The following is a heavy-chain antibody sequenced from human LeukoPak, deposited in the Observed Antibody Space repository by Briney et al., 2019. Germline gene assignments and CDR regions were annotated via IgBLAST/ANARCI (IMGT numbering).Heavy chain of an antibody. V-gene: IGHV3-21*01. CDR3: ARYCSGGSCYQYYYGMDV. CDR1: GFTFSRYS. J-gene: IGHJ6*02. Sequence: GGSLRLSCAASGFTFSRYSMNWVRQAPGKGLEWVSSISSSSSYIYYADSVKGRFTISRDNAKNSLYLQMNSLRAEDTAVYYCARYCSGGSCYQYYYGMDVWGQGTTVTVSS. D-gene: IGHD2-15*01. CDR2: ISSSSSYI.